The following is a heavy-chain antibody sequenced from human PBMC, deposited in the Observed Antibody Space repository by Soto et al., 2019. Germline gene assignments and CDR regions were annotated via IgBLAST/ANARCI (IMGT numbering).Heavy chain of an antibody. CDR2: IYHSGST. J-gene: IGHJ5*02. Sequence: SETLSLTCAVSGGSISSGYWWSWVRQPPGKGLEWIGEIYHSGSTNYNPSLKSRVTISLDKSKNQFSLNLSSVTAADTAVYYCAKGVYGSGSPNWFDPWGQGTRVTVSS. D-gene: IGHD3-10*01. V-gene: IGHV4-4*02. CDR3: AKGVYGSGSPNWFDP. CDR1: GGSISSGYW.